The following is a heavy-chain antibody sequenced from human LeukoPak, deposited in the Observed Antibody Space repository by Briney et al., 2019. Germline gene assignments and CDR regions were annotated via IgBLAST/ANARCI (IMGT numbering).Heavy chain of an antibody. D-gene: IGHD3-3*01. CDR2: ISGSGGST. J-gene: IGHJ6*03. CDR1: GFTFSSYA. V-gene: IGHV3-23*01. Sequence: PGGSLGLSCAASGFTFSSYAMSWVRQAPGKGLEWVSAISGSGGSTYYADSVKGRFTISRDNSKNTLYLQMNSLRAEDTAVYYCAKDYDFWSGNYYYYYMDVWGKGTTVTVSS. CDR3: AKDYDFWSGNYYYYYMDV.